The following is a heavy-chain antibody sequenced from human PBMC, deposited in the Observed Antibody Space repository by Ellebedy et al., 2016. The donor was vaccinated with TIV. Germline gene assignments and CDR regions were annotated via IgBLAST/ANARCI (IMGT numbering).Heavy chain of an antibody. J-gene: IGHJ4*02. Sequence: MPSETLSLTCSVSGGSISSADKYWSWIRQHPGKGLEWIGYIYYSGSTYYNPSLRSRVIISIDKSKNQFSLNLSSVTAADTAVYYCGRSDDFWNTYVVDDWGQGTLVTVSS. CDR3: GRSDDFWNTYVVDD. V-gene: IGHV4-31*03. CDR2: IYYSGST. CDR1: GGSISSADKY. D-gene: IGHD3-3*01.